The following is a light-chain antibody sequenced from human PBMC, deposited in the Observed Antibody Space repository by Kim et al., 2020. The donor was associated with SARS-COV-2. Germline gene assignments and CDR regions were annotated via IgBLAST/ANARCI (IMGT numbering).Light chain of an antibody. CDR1: QSLLHSNGYNY. CDR2: LGS. Sequence: DIVMTQSPLSLPVTPGEPASISCRSSQSLLHSNGYNYLDWYLQKPGQSPQLLIYLGSNRASGVPDRFSGSGSGTDFTLKISRVEAEDVGVYYCMQALQIGTFGQGTKVDIK. CDR3: MQALQIGT. J-gene: IGKJ1*01. V-gene: IGKV2-28*01.